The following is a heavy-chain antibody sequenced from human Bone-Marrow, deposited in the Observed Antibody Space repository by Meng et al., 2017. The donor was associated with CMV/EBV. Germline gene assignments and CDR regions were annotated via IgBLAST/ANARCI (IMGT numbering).Heavy chain of an antibody. V-gene: IGHV3-9*01. J-gene: IGHJ6*02. CDR1: GFTFDDYA. CDR2: ISWNSGSI. CDR3: ARDLAYYYDSSGYYGMDV. Sequence: GGSLRLSCAASGFTFDDYAMHWVRQAPGKGLEWVSGISWNSGSIGYADSVKGRFTISRDNAKNSLYLQMNSLRAEDTAVYYCARDLAYYYDSSGYYGMDVWGQGTTVTVSS. D-gene: IGHD3-22*01.